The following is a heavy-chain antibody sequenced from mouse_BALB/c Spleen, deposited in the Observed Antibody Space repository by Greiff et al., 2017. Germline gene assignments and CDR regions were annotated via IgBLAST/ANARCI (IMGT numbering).Heavy chain of an antibody. CDR1: GFSLTSYG. Sequence: QVHVKQSGPGLVAPSQSLSITCTVSGFSLTSYGVHWVRQPPGKGLEWLGVIWAGGSTNYNSALMSRLSISKDNSKSQVFLKMNSLQTDDTAMYYCAREGIYYGSSYVGYWGQGTTLTVSS. CDR3: AREGIYYGSSYVGY. CDR2: IWAGGST. D-gene: IGHD1-1*01. V-gene: IGHV2-9*02. J-gene: IGHJ2*01.